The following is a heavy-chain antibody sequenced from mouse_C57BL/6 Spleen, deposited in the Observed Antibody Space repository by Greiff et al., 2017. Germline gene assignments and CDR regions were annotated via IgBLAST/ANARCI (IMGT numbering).Heavy chain of an antibody. D-gene: IGHD2-5*01. CDR2: IYWDDDK. Sequence: QVTLKESGPGILQSSQTLSLTCSFSGFSLSTSGMGVSWIRQPSGKGLEWLAHIYWDDDKRYNPSMKSRLTISKDTSRNQVFLKITIVDTAYTATYYCSRFYSNYYAMDYWGQGTSVTVSS. CDR1: GFSLSTSGMG. V-gene: IGHV8-12*01. CDR3: SRFYSNYYAMDY. J-gene: IGHJ4*01.